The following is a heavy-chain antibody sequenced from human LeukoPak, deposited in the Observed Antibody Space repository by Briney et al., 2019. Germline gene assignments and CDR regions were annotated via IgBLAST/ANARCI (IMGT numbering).Heavy chain of an antibody. J-gene: IGHJ6*02. CDR2: ISYDGSNK. CDR1: GFMFSSNW. V-gene: IGHV3-30-3*01. Sequence: PGGSLRLSCAASGFMFSSNWMSWVRLAPGKGLEWVAVISYDGSNKYYADSVKGRFTISRDNSKNTLYLQMNSLRAEDTAVYYCARGAPYYDILTGSHPDYYYGMDVWGQGTTVTVSS. D-gene: IGHD3-9*01. CDR3: ARGAPYYDILTGSHPDYYYGMDV.